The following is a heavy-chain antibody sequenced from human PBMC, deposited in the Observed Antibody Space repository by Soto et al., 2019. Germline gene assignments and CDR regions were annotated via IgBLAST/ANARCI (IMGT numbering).Heavy chain of an antibody. Sequence: PSETLSLTCTVSGVSITSSYWSWIRRPPGKGLEWIAYTYDTGISGYTPSTSYNPSLKSRVTMSVDTSKSQFSLKLTSVTAADTAVYYCARGEDAFFYYGLDVWGQGITVTVSS. V-gene: IGHV4-59*01. CDR1: GVSITSSY. CDR3: ARGEDAFFYYGLDV. CDR2: TYDTGISGYTPST. J-gene: IGHJ6*02.